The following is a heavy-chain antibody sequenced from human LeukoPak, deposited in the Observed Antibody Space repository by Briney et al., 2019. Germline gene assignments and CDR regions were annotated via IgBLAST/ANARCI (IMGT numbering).Heavy chain of an antibody. CDR2: ISGSGGST. J-gene: IGHJ3*02. V-gene: IGHV3-23*01. CDR3: AIALNDYSLPGVFDI. D-gene: IGHD4-11*01. CDR1: GFTFSSYA. Sequence: GGSLRLSCAASGFTFSSYAMSWVRQAPGKGQEWVSAISGSGGSTYYADSVKGRFTISRDNSKNTLYLQMNSLRAEDTAIYYCAIALNDYSLPGVFDIWGQGTMVTVSS.